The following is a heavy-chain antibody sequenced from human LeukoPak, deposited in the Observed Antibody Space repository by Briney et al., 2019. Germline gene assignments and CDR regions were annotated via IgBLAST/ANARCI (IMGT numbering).Heavy chain of an antibody. V-gene: IGHV4-30-4*01. J-gene: IGHJ4*02. CDR2: IFYSGST. CDR3: ARLKPYSSTPAYYFDY. D-gene: IGHD6-13*01. CDR1: GGSISSADYY. Sequence: PSETLSLTCSVSGGSISSADYYWSWNRQPPGKGLEWIGYIFYSGSTDYNPSLKSRVTISVDTSKNQFSLRLTSVTAADTAVYYCARLKPYSSTPAYYFDYWGQGTLVTVSS.